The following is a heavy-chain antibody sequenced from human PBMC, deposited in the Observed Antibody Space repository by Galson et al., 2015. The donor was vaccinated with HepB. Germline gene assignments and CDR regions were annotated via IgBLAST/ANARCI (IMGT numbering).Heavy chain of an antibody. CDR2: IYYSGST. V-gene: IGHV4-31*03. D-gene: IGHD3-3*01. CDR3: ARRVVPALGAFDI. Sequence: TLSLTCTVSGGSISSGGYYWSWIRQHPGKGLEWIGYIYYSGSTYYNPSLKSRVTISVDTSKNQFSLKLSSVTAADTAVYYCARRVVPALGAFDIWGQGTMVTVSS. J-gene: IGHJ3*02. CDR1: GGSISSGGYY.